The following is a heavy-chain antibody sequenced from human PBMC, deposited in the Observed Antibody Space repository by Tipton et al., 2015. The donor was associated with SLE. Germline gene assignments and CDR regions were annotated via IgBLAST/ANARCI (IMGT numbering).Heavy chain of an antibody. J-gene: IGHJ6*02. D-gene: IGHD1-1*01. V-gene: IGHV4-39*07. CDR1: GGSISSSSYY. CDR2: IYYSGGT. Sequence: TLSLTCTVSGGSISSSSYYWGWIRQPPGKGLEWIGSIYYSGGTYYNPSRKSRVTISVDTSKNQFSLKLSSVTAADTAVYYCATWRRPYYYYGMDVWGQGTTVTVSS. CDR3: ATWRRPYYYYGMDV.